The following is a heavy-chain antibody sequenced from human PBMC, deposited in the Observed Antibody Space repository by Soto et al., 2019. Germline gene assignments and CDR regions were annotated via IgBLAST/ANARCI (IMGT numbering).Heavy chain of an antibody. CDR3: ARFSVAGPDFDY. D-gene: IGHD6-19*01. Sequence: SETLSLTCTVSGGSISSYYWSWIRQPPGNGLEWIGYIYYSGSTNYNPSLKSRVTISVDTSKNQFSLKLSSVTAADTAVYYCARFSVAGPDFDYWGKGTTVTVSS. CDR2: IYYSGST. V-gene: IGHV4-59*08. J-gene: IGHJ6*04. CDR1: GGSISSYY.